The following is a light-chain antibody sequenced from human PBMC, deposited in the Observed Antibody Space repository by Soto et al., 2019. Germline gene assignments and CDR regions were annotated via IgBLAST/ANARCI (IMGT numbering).Light chain of an antibody. Sequence: EIVMTQSPATLSVSPGERAALSCRASQSVSSNFAWYQQKPGQAPRLLIYGASTRATGIPARFSGSGSATEFTLTISSLQSEDFAVYYCQQYNNWPYTFGQGTKLEIK. CDR3: QQYNNWPYT. J-gene: IGKJ2*01. CDR2: GAS. V-gene: IGKV3-15*01. CDR1: QSVSSN.